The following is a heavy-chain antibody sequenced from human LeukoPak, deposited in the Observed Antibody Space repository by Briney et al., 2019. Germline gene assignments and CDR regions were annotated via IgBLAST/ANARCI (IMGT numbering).Heavy chain of an antibody. D-gene: IGHD2-21*02. CDR2: ISGSGGST. J-gene: IGHJ4*02. V-gene: IGHV3-23*01. Sequence: PGGSLRLSCAASGFTFSSYAMSWVRQAPGKGLEWVSAISGSGGSTYYADSVKGRFTISRDNSKNTLYLQMNSLRAEDTAVYYCASGSHIVVVTAPFDYWGQGTLVTVSS. CDR3: ASGSHIVVVTAPFDY. CDR1: GFTFSSYA.